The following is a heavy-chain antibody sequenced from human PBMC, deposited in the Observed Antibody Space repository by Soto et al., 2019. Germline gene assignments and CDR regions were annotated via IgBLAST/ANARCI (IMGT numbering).Heavy chain of an antibody. CDR1: GASISHVGHF. J-gene: IGHJ4*02. V-gene: IGHV4-31*03. Sequence: PSETLSLTCTVSGASISHVGHFWSWIRQHPGKGLEWIGYIYYSGITHYNPSLKSRAIISVDTSLSQISLNLSSVAAADTAVYFCARSEWAGEFDYWGQGTVVTVSS. CDR3: ARSEWAGEFDY. D-gene: IGHD1-26*01. CDR2: IYYSGIT.